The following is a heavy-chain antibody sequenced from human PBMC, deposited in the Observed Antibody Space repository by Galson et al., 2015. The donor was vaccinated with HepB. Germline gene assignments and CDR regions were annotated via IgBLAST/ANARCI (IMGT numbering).Heavy chain of an antibody. J-gene: IGHJ1*01. CDR2: ISGSGGST. D-gene: IGHD3-10*01. CDR3: ARGPWFGELTKILVFQH. CDR1: GFTFNSFA. V-gene: IGHV3-23*01. Sequence: SLRLSCAASGFTFNSFAMIWVRQAPGKGLEWVSSISGSGGSTYYADSVKGRFSISRDNSKNTVYLQMNSLRSDDTAVYYCARGPWFGELTKILVFQHWGQGTLVTVSS.